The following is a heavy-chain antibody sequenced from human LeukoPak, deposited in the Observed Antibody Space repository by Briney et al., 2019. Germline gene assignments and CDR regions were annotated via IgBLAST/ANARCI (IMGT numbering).Heavy chain of an antibody. CDR1: GFTFSNAW. CDR2: IRSNSDGGTI. Sequence: GGSLRLSCATSGFTFSNAWMNWVRQAPGKGLEWVGRIRSNSDGGTIDYAAPVKGRFTLSRDDSKTTLYLQMNSLQTEDTAVYYCAADFYDSTWGQGTLVTVSS. D-gene: IGHD3-22*01. CDR3: AADFYDST. J-gene: IGHJ5*02. V-gene: IGHV3-15*07.